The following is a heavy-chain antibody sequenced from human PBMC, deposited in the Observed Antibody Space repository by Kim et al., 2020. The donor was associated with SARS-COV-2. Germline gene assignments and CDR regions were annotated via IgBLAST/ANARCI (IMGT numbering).Heavy chain of an antibody. J-gene: IGHJ5*02. CDR3: ARGRGAPPSWFDP. D-gene: IGHD3-10*01. Sequence: YADSVKGRFTISRDNAKNSLYLQMNSLRAEDTAVYYCARGRGAPPSWFDPWGQGTLVTVSS. V-gene: IGHV3-11*06.